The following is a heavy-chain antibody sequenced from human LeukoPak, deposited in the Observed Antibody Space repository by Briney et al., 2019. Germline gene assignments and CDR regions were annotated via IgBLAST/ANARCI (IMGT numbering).Heavy chain of an antibody. Sequence: PGGSLRLSCAASGFTFSDYWMSWVRQAPGKGLEWVSSISSSSSYIYYADSVKGRFTISRDNAKNSLYLQMNSLRAEDTAVYYCARDRLVGATAYWGQGTLVTVSS. CDR2: ISSSSSYI. J-gene: IGHJ4*02. D-gene: IGHD1-26*01. V-gene: IGHV3-21*01. CDR3: ARDRLVGATAY. CDR1: GFTFSDYW.